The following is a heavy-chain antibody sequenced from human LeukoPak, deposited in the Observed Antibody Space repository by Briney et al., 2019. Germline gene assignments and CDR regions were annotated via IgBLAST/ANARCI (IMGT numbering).Heavy chain of an antibody. CDR2: ISGSGGST. CDR3: AKKGIYSGSGAYYFDY. J-gene: IGHJ4*02. V-gene: IGHV3-23*01. CDR1: GFTFSSYA. D-gene: IGHD3-10*01. Sequence: GGSLRLSCAASGFTFSSYAMSWVRQAPGKGLEWVSAISGSGGSTYYADSVKGRFTIFRDNSKNTLYLQMNSLRAEDTAVYYCAKKGIYSGSGAYYFDYWGQGTLVTVSS.